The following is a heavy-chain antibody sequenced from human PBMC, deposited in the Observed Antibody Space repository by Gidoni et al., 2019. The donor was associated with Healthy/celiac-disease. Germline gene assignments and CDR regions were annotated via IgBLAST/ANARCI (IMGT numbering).Heavy chain of an antibody. CDR1: GFTFSSYS. CDR3: ARDCDYCVSRGYFDY. J-gene: IGHJ4*02. D-gene: IGHD4-17*01. V-gene: IGHV3-21*01. CDR2: ISSSSSYI. Sequence: EVQLVESGGGLVKPGGSLRLSCAASGFTFSSYSMNWVRQAPGKGLEWVSSISSSSSYIYYADSVKGRFTISRDNAKNSLYLQMNSLRAEDTAVYYCARDCDYCVSRGYFDYWGQGTLVTVSS.